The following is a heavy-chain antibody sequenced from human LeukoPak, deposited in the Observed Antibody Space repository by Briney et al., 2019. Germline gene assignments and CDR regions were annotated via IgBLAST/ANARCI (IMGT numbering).Heavy chain of an antibody. J-gene: IGHJ4*02. Sequence: GGSLRLSCEGSAFIFSGHWMNWVRQTPGKGLEWVASIKEDGSERQYVDSVKGRFSISRDNTKGSLFLQLNSLRAEDTAVFYCARLDTGYSIDSWGQGTLVTVSS. V-gene: IGHV3-7*03. CDR3: ARLDTGYSIDS. CDR1: AFIFSGHW. D-gene: IGHD3-9*01. CDR2: IKEDGSER.